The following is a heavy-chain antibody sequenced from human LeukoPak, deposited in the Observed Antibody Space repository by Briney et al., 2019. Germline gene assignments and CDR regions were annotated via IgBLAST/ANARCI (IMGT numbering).Heavy chain of an antibody. J-gene: IGHJ3*02. V-gene: IGHV5-51*01. CDR3: ARLNDGFDI. CDR1: GYRFTRYW. Sequence: GEAPRISCKGSGYRFTRYWIAWVRQMPGKGVQWMGIIDPGDSETRYSPSFQGEVTITADKSISTAYLQWSSLKASDTAMYYCARLNDGFDIWGQGAMVIVSS. CDR2: IDPGDSET.